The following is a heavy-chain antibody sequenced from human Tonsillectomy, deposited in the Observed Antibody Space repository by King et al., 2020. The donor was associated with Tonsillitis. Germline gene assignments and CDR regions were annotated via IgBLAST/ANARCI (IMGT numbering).Heavy chain of an antibody. Sequence: QLVQSGAEVKKPGSSVKVSCKASGGTFSSYAISWVRQAPGQGLEWMGRIIPILGIANYAQKFQGRVTITADKSTSTAYMELSSLRSEDTAVYYCARDRVDIVATINYYYYGMDVWGQGTTVTVSS. CDR1: GGTFSSYA. V-gene: IGHV1-69*04. J-gene: IGHJ6*02. D-gene: IGHD5-12*01. CDR3: ARDRVDIVATINYYYYGMDV. CDR2: IIPILGIA.